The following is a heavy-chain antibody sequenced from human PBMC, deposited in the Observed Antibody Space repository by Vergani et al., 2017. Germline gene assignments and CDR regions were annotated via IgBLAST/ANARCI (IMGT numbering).Heavy chain of an antibody. D-gene: IGHD3-22*01. CDR2: IEPSDSYT. Sequence: EVQLVQSGAEVKKPGESLRISCKGSGYSFTRYWISWVRQMPGKGLEWMGRIEPSDSYTNYSPSFQGHVTISADKSISTAYLQWSSLKASDAAMYYCARHRYYYDSSGYARYFDLWGRGTLVTVSS. J-gene: IGHJ2*01. CDR1: GYSFTRYW. CDR3: ARHRYYYDSSGYARYFDL. V-gene: IGHV5-10-1*03.